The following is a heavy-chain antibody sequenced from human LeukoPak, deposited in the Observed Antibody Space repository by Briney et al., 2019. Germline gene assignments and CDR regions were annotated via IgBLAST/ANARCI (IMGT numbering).Heavy chain of an antibody. D-gene: IGHD3/OR15-3a*01. CDR1: GFTFTNHP. CDR3: ARAFRPASDPHDFYDF. Sequence: GGSLRLSCAASGFTFTNHPMHWVRQASGKRLEYVSAISPSGDRTWYADSVKGRFTISRDNSKNRMYLQMGSLRPEDMGVYYCARAFRPASDPHDFYDFWGRGTTVTVSS. CDR2: ISPSGDRT. J-gene: IGHJ3*01. V-gene: IGHV3-64*02.